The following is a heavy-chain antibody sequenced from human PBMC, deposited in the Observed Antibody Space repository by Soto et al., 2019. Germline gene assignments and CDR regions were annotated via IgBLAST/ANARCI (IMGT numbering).Heavy chain of an antibody. J-gene: IGHJ4*02. Sequence: GGSLRLSCAASGFTFSSYAMSWVRQAPGKGLEWVSAISGSGGSTYYADSAKGRFTISRDNSKNTLYLQMNSLRAEDTAVYYCARVWVTTVTTSVVDYCGQGTLVTVSS. V-gene: IGHV3-23*01. CDR1: GFTFSSYA. CDR2: ISGSGGST. CDR3: ARVWVTTVTTSVVDY. D-gene: IGHD4-17*01.